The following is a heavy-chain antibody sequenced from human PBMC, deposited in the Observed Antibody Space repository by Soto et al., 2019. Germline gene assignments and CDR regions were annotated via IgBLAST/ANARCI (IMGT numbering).Heavy chain of an antibody. V-gene: IGHV4-59*08. CDR2: ISYSGST. CDR3: ARLSTYYYYAMDV. Sequence: PPGKGLEWIGYISYSGSTNYNPSLKSRVTILVDTSKNQFSLKLNSVTAADTAVYYCARLSTYYYYAMDVWAKGPRSPSP. J-gene: IGHJ6*02.